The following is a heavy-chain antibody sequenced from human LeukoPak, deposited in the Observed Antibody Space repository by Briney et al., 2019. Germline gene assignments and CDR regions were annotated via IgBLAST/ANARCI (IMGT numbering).Heavy chain of an antibody. CDR3: AKVTSSYNYFDY. D-gene: IGHD2-2*01. J-gene: IGHJ4*02. CDR1: GFTFTTYP. Sequence: GGSLRLSCEASGFTFTTYPMSWVRQAPGKGLEWVSTFSGSGGRTYYADSVKGRFTISRDNSKNTLSLQVNSLRAEDTAVYYCAKVTSSYNYFDYWGQGSLVTVSS. CDR2: FSGSGGRT. V-gene: IGHV3-23*01.